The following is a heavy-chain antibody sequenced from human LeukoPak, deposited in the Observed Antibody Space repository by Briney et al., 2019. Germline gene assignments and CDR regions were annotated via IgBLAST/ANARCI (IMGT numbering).Heavy chain of an antibody. V-gene: IGHV1-69*05. D-gene: IGHD5-12*01. J-gene: IGHJ3*02. CDR1: AGTFSSYA. CDR2: IIPIFGTA. CDR3: ARDVDIVATICAFDI. Sequence: SVKVSCRASAGTFSSYAISWVRQAPGQGLEWMGRIIPIFGTANYAQKFQGRATITTDESTSTAYMELSSLRSEDTAVYYCARDVDIVATICAFDIWGQGTMVTVSS.